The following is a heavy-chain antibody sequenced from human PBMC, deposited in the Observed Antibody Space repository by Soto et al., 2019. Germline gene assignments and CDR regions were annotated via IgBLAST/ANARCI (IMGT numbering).Heavy chain of an antibody. CDR2: ISYDGSNK. V-gene: IGHV3-30*18. D-gene: IGHD6-6*01. CDR1: GFTFSSYG. CDR3: AKDHSSSSGGEFDY. Sequence: GGSLRLSCAASGFTFSSYGMHWVRQAPGKGLEWVAVISYDGSNKYYADSVKGRFTISRDNSKNTLYLQMNSLRAEDTAVYYCAKDHSSSSGGEFDYWGQGTLVTVSS. J-gene: IGHJ4*02.